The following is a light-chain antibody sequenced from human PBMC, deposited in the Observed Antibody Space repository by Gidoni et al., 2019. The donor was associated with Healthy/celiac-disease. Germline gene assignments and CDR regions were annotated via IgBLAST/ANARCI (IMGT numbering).Light chain of an antibody. CDR1: SLRSYY. J-gene: IGLJ1*01. CDR3: NSRDSSGNHLV. CDR2: GKN. Sequence: SSELTQDPAVSVALGQTVRLTCHGDSLRSYYASWYQQKPGQAPVLVIYGKNNRPSGIPDRFSGSSSGNTASLTITGAQAEDEADYYCNSRDSSGNHLVFGTGTKVTVL. V-gene: IGLV3-19*01.